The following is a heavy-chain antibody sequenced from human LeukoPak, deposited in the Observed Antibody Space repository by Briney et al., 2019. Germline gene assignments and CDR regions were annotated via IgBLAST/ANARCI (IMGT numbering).Heavy chain of an antibody. CDR3: AKTARRSRYYFDY. Sequence: TGGSLRLSCAASGFTFSSYAMSWVRQTPGKGLEWVSAISGSGGSTYYADSVKGRFTISRDNSKNTLYLQMNSLRAEDTAVYYCAKTARRSRYYFDYWGQGTLVTVSS. CDR1: GFTFSSYA. CDR2: ISGSGGST. D-gene: IGHD2-21*02. V-gene: IGHV3-23*01. J-gene: IGHJ4*02.